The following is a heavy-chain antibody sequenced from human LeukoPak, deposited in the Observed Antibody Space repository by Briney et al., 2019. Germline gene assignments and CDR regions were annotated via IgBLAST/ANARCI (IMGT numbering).Heavy chain of an antibody. Sequence: VGSLRLSCAASGFTFSSYWMHWVRQAPGEGLVWVSRIKSDGSVTWYADSVKGLFTISRDNAKNMLYLQMNSLRDEDTAVYFCARDHDAVGTTIDHWGQGTLVTVSS. J-gene: IGHJ4*02. CDR2: IKSDGSVT. V-gene: IGHV3-74*01. CDR3: ARDHDAVGTTIDH. CDR1: GFTFSSYW. D-gene: IGHD1-14*01.